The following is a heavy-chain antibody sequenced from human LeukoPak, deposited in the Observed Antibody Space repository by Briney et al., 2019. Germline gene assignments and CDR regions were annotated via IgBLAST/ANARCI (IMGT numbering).Heavy chain of an antibody. CDR3: AKDYGFDIEVADSYHFDY. CDR2: ISWNSGSI. J-gene: IGHJ4*02. CDR1: GFTFDNYA. V-gene: IGHV3-9*03. D-gene: IGHD6-19*01. Sequence: GGSPRLSCAASGFTFDNYAMHWVRHAPGKGLEWVSGISWNSGSIGYADSVKGRFTISRDNAKNSLYLQMNSLRAEDMALYYCAKDYGFDIEVADSYHFDYWGQGTLVTVSS.